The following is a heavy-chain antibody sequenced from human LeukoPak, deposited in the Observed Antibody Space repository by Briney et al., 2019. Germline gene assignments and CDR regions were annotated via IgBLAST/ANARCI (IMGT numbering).Heavy chain of an antibody. CDR2: TYYRSKWYN. CDR1: GDSVSSNSAA. CDR3: ARDLVVAAPPYYYGMDV. Sequence: SQTLSLTCAISGDSVSSNSAAWNWIRQSPSRGLEWLGRTYYRSKWYNDYAVSVKSRITINPDTSKNQFSLQLNSVTPEDTAVYYCARDLVVAAPPYYYGMDVWGQGTTVTVSS. D-gene: IGHD6-25*01. V-gene: IGHV6-1*01. J-gene: IGHJ6*02.